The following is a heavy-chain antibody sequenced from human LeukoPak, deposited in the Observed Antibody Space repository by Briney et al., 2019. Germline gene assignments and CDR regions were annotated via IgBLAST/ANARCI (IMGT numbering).Heavy chain of an antibody. D-gene: IGHD4-11*01. CDR2: IYHSGIT. V-gene: IGHV4-38-2*02. Sequence: PSETLSLTCTVSDYYISSGYYWGWIRQPPGKGLEWIGSIYHSGITYYNPSLKSRVTISVDTSKNQFSLKLKSVTAADTAIYYCARDGGTTSNPSHDTFAIWGQGTMVAVSS. CDR3: ARDGGTTSNPSHDTFAI. J-gene: IGHJ3*02. CDR1: DYYISSGYY.